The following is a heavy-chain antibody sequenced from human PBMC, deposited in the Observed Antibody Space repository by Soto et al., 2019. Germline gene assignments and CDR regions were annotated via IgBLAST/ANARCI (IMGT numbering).Heavy chain of an antibody. CDR1: GYTFTGYY. D-gene: IGHD6-13*01. CDR3: ARDRAGLFDY. V-gene: IGHV1-2*04. J-gene: IGHJ4*02. CDR2: INPNSGGT. Sequence: ASMKVSCKASGYTFTGYYMHWVRQAPGQGLEWKGRINPNSGGTNYAQNFQGWVTMTRDTSISTAYMELSRLRSDDTAVYYSARDRAGLFDYWGQGTLVTVSS.